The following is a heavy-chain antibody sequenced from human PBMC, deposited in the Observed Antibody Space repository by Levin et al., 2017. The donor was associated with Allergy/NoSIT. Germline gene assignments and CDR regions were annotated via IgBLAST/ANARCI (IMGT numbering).Heavy chain of an antibody. CDR3: AILGGKSLNYFDY. J-gene: IGHJ4*02. Sequence: PGGSLRLSCAASGFTFSSYAMSWVRQAPGKGLEWVSAISGSGGSTYYADSVKGRFTISRDNSKNTLYLQMNSLRAEDTAVYYCAILGGKSLNYFDYWGQGTLVTVSS. CDR2: ISGSGGST. D-gene: IGHD4-23*01. CDR1: GFTFSSYA. V-gene: IGHV3-23*01.